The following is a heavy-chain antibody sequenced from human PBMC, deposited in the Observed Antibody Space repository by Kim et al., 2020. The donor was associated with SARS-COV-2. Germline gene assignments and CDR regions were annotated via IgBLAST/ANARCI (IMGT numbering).Heavy chain of an antibody. V-gene: IGHV4-4*02. J-gene: IGHJ5*02. CDR1: GGSISSSNW. Sequence: SETLSLTCAVSGGSISSSNWWSWVRQPPGKGLEWIGEIYHSGSTNYNPSLKSRVTISVDKSKNQFSLKLSSVTAADTAVYYCARTPGIAAAGSWFDPWGQGTLVTVSS. CDR2: IYHSGST. CDR3: ARTPGIAAAGSWFDP. D-gene: IGHD6-13*01.